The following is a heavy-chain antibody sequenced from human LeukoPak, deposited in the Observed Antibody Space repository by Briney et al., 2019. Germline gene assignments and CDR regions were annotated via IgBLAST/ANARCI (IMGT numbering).Heavy chain of an antibody. J-gene: IGHJ4*02. CDR3: ARVQLYDSSGYYSPGRLDY. V-gene: IGHV4-34*01. CDR2: INHSGST. CDR1: GGSFSGYY. Sequence: SETLSLTCAVYGGSFSGYYWSWIRQPPGKGLEWIGEINHSGSTNYNPSLKSRVTISVDTSKNQFSLKLSSVTAADTAVYYCARVQLYDSSGYYSPGRLDYWGQGTLVTVSS. D-gene: IGHD3-22*01.